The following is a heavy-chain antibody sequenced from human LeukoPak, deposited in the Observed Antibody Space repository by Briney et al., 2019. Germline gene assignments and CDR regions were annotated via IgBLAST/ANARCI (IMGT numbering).Heavy chain of an antibody. CDR1: GYTFTSYG. Sequence: ASVKVSCKASGYTFTSYGISWVRQAPGQGLEWMGWISAYNGNTNYAQKLQGRVTTTTDTSTSTAYMELRSLRSDDTAVYYCARGMTTVTTPWFDPWGQGTLVTVSS. V-gene: IGHV1-18*01. CDR3: ARGMTTVTTPWFDP. J-gene: IGHJ5*02. CDR2: ISAYNGNT. D-gene: IGHD4-11*01.